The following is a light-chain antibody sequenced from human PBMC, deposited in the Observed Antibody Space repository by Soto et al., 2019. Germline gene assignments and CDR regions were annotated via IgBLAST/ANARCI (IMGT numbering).Light chain of an antibody. Sequence: PGERATLSCWASQSLRSSYLAWYQRKPGQAPRLLMFGASRRATGIPDRFNGSGSGTDFILTISRLEPEDVAVYYCQQHGTSPYTFGQGTRLEIK. CDR2: GAS. J-gene: IGKJ5*01. CDR3: QQHGTSPYT. CDR1: QSLRSSY. V-gene: IGKV3-20*01.